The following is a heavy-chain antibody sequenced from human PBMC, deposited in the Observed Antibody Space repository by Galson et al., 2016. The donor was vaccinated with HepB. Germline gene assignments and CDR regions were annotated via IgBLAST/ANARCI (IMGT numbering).Heavy chain of an antibody. CDR2: ISKDGTNK. D-gene: IGHD2-21*02. V-gene: IGHV3-30-3*01. CDR3: VSSWVEDCGGDCFWMGGFDF. J-gene: IGHJ4*02. CDR1: GLTFSSYA. Sequence: SLRLSCAASGLTFSSYAMNWVRQAPGKGLEWVALISKDGTNKYSTDSVKGRFTISRDNSGNTLFLQMNSLRPEDTAVYYCVSSWVEDCGGDCFWMGGFDFWGQGALVTGSS.